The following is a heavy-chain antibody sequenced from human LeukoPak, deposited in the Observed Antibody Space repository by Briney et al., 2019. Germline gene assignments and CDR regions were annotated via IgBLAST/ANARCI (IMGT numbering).Heavy chain of an antibody. D-gene: IGHD4-23*01. V-gene: IGHV4-34*01. CDR2: INHSGST. Sequence: SETLSLTCAVYGGSFSGYYWSWIRQPPGKGLEWIGEINHSGSTNYNPSLKSRVTISVGTSKNQFSLKLSSVTAADTAVYYCARGGLYGGKGRWFDPWGQGTLVTVSS. CDR3: ARGGLYGGKGRWFDP. J-gene: IGHJ5*02. CDR1: GGSFSGYY.